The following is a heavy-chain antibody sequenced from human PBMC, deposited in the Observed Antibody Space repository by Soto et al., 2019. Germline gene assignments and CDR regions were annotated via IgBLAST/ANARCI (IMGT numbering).Heavy chain of an antibody. Sequence: EVQLLESGGGLVQPGGSLRLSCAASGFTFSTYAMTWVRQAPGKGLEWVSAISGGGDNTYYADSVKGRFPISRDNPKNTLYLQMNSLRVEDTALYYCAKGDTTAVGTVDYWGQGTLVTVSS. CDR1: GFTFSTYA. J-gene: IGHJ4*02. CDR2: ISGGGDNT. CDR3: AKGDTTAVGTVDY. V-gene: IGHV3-23*01. D-gene: IGHD6-13*01.